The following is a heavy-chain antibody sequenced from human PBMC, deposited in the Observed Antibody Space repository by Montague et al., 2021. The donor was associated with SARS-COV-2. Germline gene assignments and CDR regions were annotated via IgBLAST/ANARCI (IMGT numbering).Heavy chain of an antibody. CDR3: AREGAVVGARRTFDI. J-gene: IGHJ3*02. CDR2: IYYSGST. D-gene: IGHD1-26*01. Sequence: SETLSLTCTVSGGSTSSSSYYWGWIRQPPGKGLEWIGSIYYSGSTYYNPSLKSRVTISVDTSKNQFSLKLSSVTAADTAVYFCAREGAVVGARRTFDIWGQGTMVTVSS. V-gene: IGHV4-39*02. CDR1: GGSTSSSSYY.